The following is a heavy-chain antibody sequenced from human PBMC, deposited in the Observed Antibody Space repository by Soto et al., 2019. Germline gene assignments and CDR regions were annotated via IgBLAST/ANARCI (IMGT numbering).Heavy chain of an antibody. CDR3: ARDRLRRMVRGVINS. CDR1: GFTFSSYA. J-gene: IGHJ3*01. D-gene: IGHD3-10*01. CDR2: ITYDGSNK. V-gene: IGHV3-30-3*01. Sequence: QVQLVESGGGVVQPGRSLRLSCAASGFTFSSYAMHWVRQAPGKGLEWVAVITYDGSNKYYADSVKGRFTISRDNSKNPLYLQMNSLRAEDTAVYYCARDRLRRMVRGVINSWGQGTMVTVSS.